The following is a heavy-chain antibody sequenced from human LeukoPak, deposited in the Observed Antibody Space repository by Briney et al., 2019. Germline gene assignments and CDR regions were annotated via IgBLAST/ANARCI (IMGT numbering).Heavy chain of an antibody. D-gene: IGHD3-22*01. CDR3: AGLRYYYDSSGPYYFDY. V-gene: IGHV4-61*02. CDR1: GGSISSGSYY. CDR2: IYTSGST. J-gene: IGHJ4*02. Sequence: PSETLSLTCTVSGGSISSGSYYWSWIRQPAGKGLEWIGRIYTSGSTNYNPSLKSRVTISVDTSKNQFSLKPSSVTAADTAVYYCAGLRYYYDSSGPYYFDYWGQGTLVTVSS.